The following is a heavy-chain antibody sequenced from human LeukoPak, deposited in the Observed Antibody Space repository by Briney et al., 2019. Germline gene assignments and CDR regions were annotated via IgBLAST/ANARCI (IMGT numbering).Heavy chain of an antibody. J-gene: IGHJ4*02. CDR1: GGSISSYY. D-gene: IGHD6-19*01. CDR3: ARLRYSSGWRQVDY. V-gene: IGHV4-59*08. CDR2: IYYSGST. Sequence: SETLSLTCTVSGGSISSYYWSWIRQPPGKGLEWIGYIYYSGSTNYNPSLKSRVTISADTSKNQFSLKLSSVTAADTAVYYCARLRYSSGWRQVDYWGQGTLVTVSS.